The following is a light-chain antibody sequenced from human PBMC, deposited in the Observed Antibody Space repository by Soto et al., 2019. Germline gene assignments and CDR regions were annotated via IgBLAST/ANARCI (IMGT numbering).Light chain of an antibody. CDR2: EVS. Sequence: DVVMTQSALSLPVTLGQPASITCKSSQSLVNSNKNTCLNWCRLRPGQSPRRLIYEVSNRDSGVPDRFSGSGSGSDFTVKISRVEAEDVGVYYCMQGTHCPITFGQGTRLEIK. V-gene: IGKV2-30*01. J-gene: IGKJ5*01. CDR1: QSLVNSNKNTC. CDR3: MQGTHCPIT.